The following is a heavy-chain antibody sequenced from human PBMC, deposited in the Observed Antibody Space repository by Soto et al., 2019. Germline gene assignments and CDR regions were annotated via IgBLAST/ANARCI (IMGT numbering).Heavy chain of an antibody. CDR3: AREGSYSAYNFAHGIQLWSFDF. J-gene: IGHJ4*02. V-gene: IGHV4-4*07. D-gene: IGHD5-12*01. Sequence: SETLSLTCTVSGGSINAFYWSWVRQPAGKGLEWIGRIFSSGSTSFNPSLESRVAMSVDTSKNHFSLNLSSVTAADMAVYYCAREGSYSAYNFAHGIQLWSFDFWGQGALVTVSS. CDR2: IFSSGST. CDR1: GGSINAFY.